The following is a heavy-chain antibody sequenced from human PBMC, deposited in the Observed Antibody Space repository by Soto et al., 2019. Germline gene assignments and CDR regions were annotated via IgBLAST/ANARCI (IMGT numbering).Heavy chain of an antibody. CDR3: ARGRYGDY. V-gene: IGHV1-18*01. CDR1: GYAFTTYG. D-gene: IGHD1-1*01. CDR2: ISAHNGNT. Sequence: QVHLVQSGAEVKKPGASVKVSCKGSGYAFTTYGITWVRQAPGQGLGWMGWISAHNGNTNYAQRLQGRVTVTRDTSTCTAYMELRSLRSDVTAGYYCARGRYGDYWGQGALVTVSS. J-gene: IGHJ4*02.